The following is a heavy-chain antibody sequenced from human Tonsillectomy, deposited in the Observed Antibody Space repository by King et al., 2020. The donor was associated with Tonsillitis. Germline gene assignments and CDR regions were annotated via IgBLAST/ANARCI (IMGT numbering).Heavy chain of an antibody. D-gene: IGHD1-26*01. CDR1: GFSLSTSGVG. Sequence: TLKESGPTLVKPTQTLTLTCTFSGFSLSTSGVGVGWIRQPPGKALEGLALIYWNDDKRYSTSLKSRLTITKDTSKNQVVLTMTNMDPVDTATYYCAHRGGACNSDYWGPGTPVTVSS. V-gene: IGHV2-5*01. J-gene: IGHJ4*01. CDR3: AHRGGACNSDY. CDR2: IYWNDDK.